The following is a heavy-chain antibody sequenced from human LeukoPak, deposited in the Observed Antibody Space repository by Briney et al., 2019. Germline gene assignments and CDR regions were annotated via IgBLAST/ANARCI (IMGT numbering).Heavy chain of an antibody. CDR3: ARGQQLVLFFNMRGRNWFDP. J-gene: IGHJ5*02. D-gene: IGHD6-13*01. CDR1: GYTFTGYY. Sequence: ASVKVSCKASGYTFTGYYMHWVRQAPGQGLEWMGWINPNTGGTNYAQKFQGRVTMTRDTSISTAYMELSRLRSDDTAVYYCARGQQLVLFFNMRGRNWFDPWGQGTLVTVSS. V-gene: IGHV1-2*02. CDR2: INPNTGGT.